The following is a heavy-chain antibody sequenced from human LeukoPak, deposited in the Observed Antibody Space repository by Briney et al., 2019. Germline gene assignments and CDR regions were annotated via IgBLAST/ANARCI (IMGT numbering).Heavy chain of an antibody. CDR2: IYSGGST. Sequence: GGSLRLSCAASGFTFSSYSMNWVRQAPGKGLEWVSIIYSGGSTFYADSVKGRFTISRDNSKNTLYLQMNSLRAEDTAIYYCAKDLRFSGSPRAFDFWGQGTMVTVSS. J-gene: IGHJ3*01. D-gene: IGHD1-26*01. CDR3: AKDLRFSGSPRAFDF. V-gene: IGHV3-53*01. CDR1: GFTFSSYS.